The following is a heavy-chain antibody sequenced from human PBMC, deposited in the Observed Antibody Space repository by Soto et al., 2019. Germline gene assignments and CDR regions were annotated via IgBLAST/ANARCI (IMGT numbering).Heavy chain of an antibody. Sequence: SETLSLTCTVSGGSISSSSYYWGWIRQPPGKGLEWIGSIYYSGSTYYNPSLKSRVTISVDTSKNQFSLKLSSVTAADTAVYYCARTGSEYYYDSYYYYGMDVWGQGTTVTVSS. D-gene: IGHD3-22*01. J-gene: IGHJ6*02. CDR2: IYYSGST. CDR1: GGSISSSSYY. CDR3: ARTGSEYYYDSYYYYGMDV. V-gene: IGHV4-39*01.